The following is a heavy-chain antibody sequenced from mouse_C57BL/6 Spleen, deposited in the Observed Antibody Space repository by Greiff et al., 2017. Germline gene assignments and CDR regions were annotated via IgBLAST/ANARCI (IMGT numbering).Heavy chain of an antibody. D-gene: IGHD1-1*01. J-gene: IGHJ4*01. V-gene: IGHV1-47*01. CDR1: GYTFTTYP. CDR3: ARQGSSYPYYYAMDY. Sequence: QVQLQQSGAELVKPGASVKMSCKASGYTFTTYPIEWMKQNHGKSLEWIGNFHPYNDDTKYNEKFKGKATLTVEKSSSTVYLELSRLTSEDSAVYYCARQGSSYPYYYAMDYWGQGTSVTVSS. CDR2: FHPYNDDT.